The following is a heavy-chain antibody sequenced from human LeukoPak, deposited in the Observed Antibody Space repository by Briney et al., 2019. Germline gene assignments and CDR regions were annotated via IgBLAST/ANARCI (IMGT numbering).Heavy chain of an antibody. J-gene: IGHJ4*02. CDR1: GYTLTSYY. D-gene: IGHD6-19*01. CDR2: INPSGGST. CDR3: ARVCGSVADLNY. Sequence: ASVKVSCKASGYTLTSYYMHWVRQAPGQGLEWMGIINPSGGSTSYAQKFQGRVTMTRDTSTSTVYMELSSLRSEDTAVYYCARVCGSVADLNYWGQGTLVTVSS. V-gene: IGHV1-46*01.